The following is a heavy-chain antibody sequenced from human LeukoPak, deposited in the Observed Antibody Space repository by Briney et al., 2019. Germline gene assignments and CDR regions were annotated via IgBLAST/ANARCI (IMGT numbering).Heavy chain of an antibody. J-gene: IGHJ4*02. CDR1: GYTFTSYY. D-gene: IGHD6-19*01. Sequence: ASVKVSCKASGYTFTSYYMHWVRQAPGQGLEWMGIINPSGGSTSYAQKFQGRVTMTRDTSTSTVYMELSSLRSEDTAVYYCATPGRIQLWGTHYSSGWPYTYWGQGTLVTVSS. CDR3: ATPGRIQLWGTHYSSGWPYTY. CDR2: INPSGGST. V-gene: IGHV1-46*01.